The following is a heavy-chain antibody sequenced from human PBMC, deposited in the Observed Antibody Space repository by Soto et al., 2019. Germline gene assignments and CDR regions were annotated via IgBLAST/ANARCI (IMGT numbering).Heavy chain of an antibody. Sequence: GGSLRLSCAASGFTFSRYAMHWVRQAPGKGLEWISYISSSSSIYYADSLKGRFTISRDNAKNSLYLQVDSLRDEDTAVYYCARERTYYNTSGSHFDYWGPGILVTVSS. CDR3: ARERTYYNTSGSHFDY. J-gene: IGHJ4*02. D-gene: IGHD3-22*01. V-gene: IGHV3-48*02. CDR1: GFTFSRYA. CDR2: ISSSSSI.